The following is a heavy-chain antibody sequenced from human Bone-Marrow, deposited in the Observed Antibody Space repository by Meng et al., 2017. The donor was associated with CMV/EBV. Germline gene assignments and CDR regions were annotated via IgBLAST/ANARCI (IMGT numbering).Heavy chain of an antibody. CDR3: ARDWRGGVPTD. V-gene: IGHV3-30-3*01. Sequence: GESLKISCAASGLIFSTYGMHWVRQAPGKGLEWVAVISNDGSNKYYGDSVKGRFTISRDNSKNTLYLQMNSLRAEDTAVYYCARDWRGGVPTDWGQGTRVTGSS. CDR1: GLIFSTYG. D-gene: IGHD3-16*01. CDR2: ISNDGSNK. J-gene: IGHJ4*02.